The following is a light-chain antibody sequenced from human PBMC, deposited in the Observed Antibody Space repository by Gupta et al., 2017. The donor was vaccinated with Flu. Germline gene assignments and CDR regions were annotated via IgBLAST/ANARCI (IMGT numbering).Light chain of an antibody. J-gene: IGLJ1*01. CDR2: DVT. CDR3: SSHAGRVTGV. V-gene: IGLV2-11*01. Sequence: QSAPTHPRSVSVSPGQSVTISCTGTNNDVGRSNRVSWYEQRPGKAPKLILYDVTERTSGVPERVSGSKSGNTASLTISGLQADDEADYFCSSHAGRVTGVFGTGTTVTVL. CDR1: NNDVGRSNR.